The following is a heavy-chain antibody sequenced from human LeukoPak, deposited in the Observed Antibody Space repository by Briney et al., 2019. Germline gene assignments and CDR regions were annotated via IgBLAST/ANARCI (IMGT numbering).Heavy chain of an antibody. CDR3: ARDPEGDSSGSNFDY. V-gene: IGHV3-23*01. CDR2: ISASGGS. D-gene: IGHD6-19*01. CDR1: GFTFSNYA. J-gene: IGHJ4*02. Sequence: GGSLRLSCAASGFTFSNYAMSWVRQAPGKGLEWVSGISASGGSYYADSVKGRFTISRDNAKNSLYLQMNSLRAEDTAVYYCARDPEGDSSGSNFDYWGQGTLVTVSS.